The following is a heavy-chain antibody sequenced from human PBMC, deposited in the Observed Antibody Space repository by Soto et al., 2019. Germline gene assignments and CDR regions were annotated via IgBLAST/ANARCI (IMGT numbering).Heavy chain of an antibody. CDR2: INHSGST. CDR3: ASRGIAAAGTSVDY. V-gene: IGHV4-34*01. Sequence: QVQLQQWGAGLLKPSETLSLTCAVYGGSFSGYYWSWIRQPPGKGLEWIGEINHSGSTNYNPSLKSRVPISVATSKNRFSRRLSSVPAAAPAVYYCASRGIAAAGTSVDYWGQGTLFTVSS. J-gene: IGHJ4*02. CDR1: GGSFSGYY. D-gene: IGHD6-13*01.